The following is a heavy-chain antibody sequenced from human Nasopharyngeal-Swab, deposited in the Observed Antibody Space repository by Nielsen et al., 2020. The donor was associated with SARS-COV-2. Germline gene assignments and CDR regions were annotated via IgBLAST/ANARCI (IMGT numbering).Heavy chain of an antibody. CDR3: ARRYCSSTSCYIFDY. CDR1: GFTFSSYS. D-gene: IGHD2-2*02. V-gene: IGHV3-21*01. Sequence: GESLKISRAASGFTFSSYSMNWVRQAPGKGLEWVSSISSSSSYIYYADSVKGRFTISRDNAKNSLYLQMNSLRAEDTAVYYCARRYCSSTSCYIFDYWGQGTLVTVSS. J-gene: IGHJ4*02. CDR2: ISSSSSYI.